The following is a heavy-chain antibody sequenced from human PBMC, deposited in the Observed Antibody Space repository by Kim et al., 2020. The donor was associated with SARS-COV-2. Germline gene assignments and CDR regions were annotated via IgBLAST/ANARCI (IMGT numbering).Heavy chain of an antibody. V-gene: IGHV1-8*01. J-gene: IGHJ6*02. CDR3: ARAPSFYCSGGSCYYYYGMDV. CDR2: MNPNSGNT. D-gene: IGHD2-15*01. CDR1: GYTFTSYD. Sequence: ASVKVSCKASGYTFTSYDINWVRQATGQGLEWMGWMNPNSGNTGYAQKFQGRVTMTRNTSISTAYMELSSLRSEDTAVYYCARAPSFYCSGGSCYYYYGMDVWGQGTTVTVSS.